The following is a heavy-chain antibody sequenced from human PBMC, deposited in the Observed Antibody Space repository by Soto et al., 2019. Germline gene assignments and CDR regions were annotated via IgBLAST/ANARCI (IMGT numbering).Heavy chain of an antibody. CDR2: IIPILGIA. CDR1: GGTFSSYT. V-gene: IGHV1-69*02. D-gene: IGHD6-13*01. CDR3: AGGGGAAAGNHD. Sequence: QVQLVQSGAEVKKPGSSVKVSCKASGGTFSSYTISWVRQAPGQGLEWMGRIIPILGIANYAQKFQGRVTITADKAASTAYIELSSLRSEDTAVYYCAGGGGAAAGNHDWGQGTLVTVGS. J-gene: IGHJ4*02.